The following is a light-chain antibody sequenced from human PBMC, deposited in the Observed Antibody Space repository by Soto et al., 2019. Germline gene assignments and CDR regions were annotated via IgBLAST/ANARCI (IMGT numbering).Light chain of an antibody. Sequence: EIVMTQSPATLSVSPGERVTLSCWASQSVRSNLAWYQQKPGQSPRLLIYGASTRASDIPARFSGSGSGTDFPLTISSLQYEDFAVYYCQQDNNWSPLYTWGQGTKLDVK. CDR1: QSVRSN. V-gene: IGKV3-15*01. CDR3: QQDNNWSPLYT. CDR2: GAS. J-gene: IGKJ2*01.